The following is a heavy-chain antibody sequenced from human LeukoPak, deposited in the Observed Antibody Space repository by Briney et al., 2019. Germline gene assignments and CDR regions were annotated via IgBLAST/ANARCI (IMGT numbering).Heavy chain of an antibody. CDR2: ISGSGGST. V-gene: IGHV3-23*01. D-gene: IGHD3-10*01. J-gene: IGHJ4*02. Sequence: GGSLRLSCAASGFTFSSYAMSWVRQAPGKGLEWVSAISGSGGSTYYADSVKGRFTISRDNSKSTLYLQMNSLRAEDTAVYYCAKGSDYYGSGSSDYWGQGTLITVSS. CDR1: GFTFSSYA. CDR3: AKGSDYYGSGSSDY.